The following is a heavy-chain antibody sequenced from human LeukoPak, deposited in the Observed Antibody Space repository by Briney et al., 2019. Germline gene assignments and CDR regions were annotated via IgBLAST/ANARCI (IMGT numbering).Heavy chain of an antibody. CDR3: ATLVTYYYDSSGQNY. D-gene: IGHD3-22*01. V-gene: IGHV4-39*01. CDR1: GGSISSSSYY. CDR2: IYYSGST. Sequence: PSETLSLTCTVSGGSISSSSYYWGWIRQPPGKGLEWIGSIYYSGSTYYNPSLKSRVTISVDTSKTQFSLKLSSVTAADTAVYYCATLVTYYYDSSGQNYWGQGTLVTVSS. J-gene: IGHJ4*02.